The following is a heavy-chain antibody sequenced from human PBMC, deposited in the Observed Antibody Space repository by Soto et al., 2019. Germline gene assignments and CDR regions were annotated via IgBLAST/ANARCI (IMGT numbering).Heavy chain of an antibody. CDR3: ARGVPPDNWFDP. CDR1: GGSISSGGYS. V-gene: IGHV4-30-2*01. J-gene: IGHJ5*02. CDR2: IYHSGST. Sequence: QLQLQESGSGLVKPSQTLSLTCAVSGGSISSGGYSWSWIRQPPGKGLEWIGYIYHSGSTYYNPSLKARVTISVDRSTTQFPLKLSSLTAADTTVYYCARGVPPDNWFDPWGQGTLVTVSS.